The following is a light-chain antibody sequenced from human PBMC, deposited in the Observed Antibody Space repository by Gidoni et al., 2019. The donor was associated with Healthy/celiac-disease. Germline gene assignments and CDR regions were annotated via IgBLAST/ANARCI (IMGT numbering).Light chain of an antibody. CDR1: QSLLHSNGYNY. CDR3: VQALQTTWT. CDR2: LGS. J-gene: IGKJ1*01. V-gene: IGKV2-28*01. Sequence: DLVMTQSPLSLPVTPGEPASISCRSSQSLLHSNGYNYLDWYLQKPGQSPQLLIYLGSNRAAGVPDRFSGGGSGADVTLKISRVEAEDVGVYYCVQALQTTWTFGQGTKVEIK.